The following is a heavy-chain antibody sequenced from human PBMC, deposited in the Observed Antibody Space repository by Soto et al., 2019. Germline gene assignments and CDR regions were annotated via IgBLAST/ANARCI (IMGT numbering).Heavy chain of an antibody. Sequence: GWSLRLSCAASGFSFSAYYMRWIRQAPGKGLEWVSYISFNGDVTRYSDSVEGRFTVSRDNAKKSLYLQMNSLRVEDTAVYYCARENGHPGHNYAMDVWGQGTTVTVSS. V-gene: IGHV3-11*01. D-gene: IGHD2-8*01. J-gene: IGHJ6*02. CDR2: ISFNGDVT. CDR1: GFSFSAYY. CDR3: ARENGHPGHNYAMDV.